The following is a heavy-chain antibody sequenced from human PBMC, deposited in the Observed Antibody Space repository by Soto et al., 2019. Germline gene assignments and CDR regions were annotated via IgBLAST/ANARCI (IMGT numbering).Heavy chain of an antibody. Sequence: QPGGSLRLSCAASGFRFASFALSWVRQAPGKGLEWVSAISGSGDDTDYTASVKGRFTISRDNSKNTLYLQMNSPRADDTAVYYCAGPGYSSQDYWGQGTLVTVSS. CDR2: ISGSGDDT. CDR3: AGPGYSSQDY. CDR1: GFRFASFA. J-gene: IGHJ4*02. V-gene: IGHV3-23*01. D-gene: IGHD5-18*01.